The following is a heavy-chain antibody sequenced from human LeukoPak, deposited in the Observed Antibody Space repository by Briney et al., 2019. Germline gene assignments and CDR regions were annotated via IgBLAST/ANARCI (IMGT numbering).Heavy chain of an antibody. J-gene: IGHJ4*02. D-gene: IGHD1-26*01. Sequence: ASVKVSCKASGYTFTSYDINWVRQATGQGLEWMGWMNPNSGGTNYAQKFQGRVTMTRDTSISTAYMELSRLRSDDTAVYYCAREFSGELFDYWGQGTLVTVSS. CDR1: GYTFTSYD. CDR3: AREFSGELFDY. V-gene: IGHV1-2*02. CDR2: MNPNSGGT.